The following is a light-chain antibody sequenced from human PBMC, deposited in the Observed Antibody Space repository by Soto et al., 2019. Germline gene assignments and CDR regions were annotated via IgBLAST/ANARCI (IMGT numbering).Light chain of an antibody. CDR1: SSDVGGYNY. Sequence: QSVLTQPASVSGSPGQSITISCTGTSSDVGGYNYVSWYQQHPGKAPKLMIYEVSDRPSGVSNRFSGSKSGNTASLTISGLQPEDEADYYCSSYTSNSALVVFGGGTKVTVL. J-gene: IGLJ2*01. CDR2: EVS. CDR3: SSYTSNSALVV. V-gene: IGLV2-14*01.